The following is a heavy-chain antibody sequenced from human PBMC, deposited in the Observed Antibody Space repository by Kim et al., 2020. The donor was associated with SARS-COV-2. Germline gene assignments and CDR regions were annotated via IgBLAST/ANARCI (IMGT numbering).Heavy chain of an antibody. CDR1: GFTFGDYA. J-gene: IGHJ4*02. V-gene: IGHV3-49*04. D-gene: IGHD1-26*01. CDR3: TRGGLTGSYSSYYFDS. CDR2: IRSKAYGGTA. Sequence: GGSLRLSCTASGFTFGDYAMSWVRQAPGKGLEWVGFIRSKAYGGTAEYAASVRGRFTISRDDSKSIAYLQMNSLKTEDTAVYYCTRGGLTGSYSSYYFDSWGQGTLVTVSS.